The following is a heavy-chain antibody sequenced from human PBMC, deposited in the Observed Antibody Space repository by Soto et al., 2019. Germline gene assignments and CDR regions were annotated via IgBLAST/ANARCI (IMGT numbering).Heavy chain of an antibody. CDR1: GCSISSYY. CDR2: IYYSGST. CDR3: ARVGTRRFGELFFYYYYMDV. J-gene: IGHJ6*03. V-gene: IGHV4-59*01. D-gene: IGHD3-10*01. Sequence: PSETLSLTCTVSGCSISSYYWSWIRQPPGKGLEWIGYIYYSGSTNYNPSLKSRVTISVDTSKNQFSLKLSSVTAADTAVYYCARVGTRRFGELFFYYYYMDVWGKGTTVTVSS.